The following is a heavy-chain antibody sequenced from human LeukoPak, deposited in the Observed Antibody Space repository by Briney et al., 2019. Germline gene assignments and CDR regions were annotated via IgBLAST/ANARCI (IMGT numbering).Heavy chain of an antibody. CDR2: IYYSGST. J-gene: IGHJ4*02. CDR3: ARLGLGERGPQVDY. D-gene: IGHD1-1*01. V-gene: IGHV4-39*01. Sequence: SETLSLTCTVSGGSISSSSYYSGWIRQPPGKGLEWIGSIYYSGSTYYNPSLKSRVTISVDTSKNQFSLKLSSVTAADTAVYYCARLGLGERGPQVDYWGQGTLVTVSS. CDR1: GGSISSSSYY.